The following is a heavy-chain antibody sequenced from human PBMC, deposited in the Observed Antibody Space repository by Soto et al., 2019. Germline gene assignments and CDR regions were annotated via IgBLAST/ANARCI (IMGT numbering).Heavy chain of an antibody. CDR2: IIPIFGTA. V-gene: IGHV1-69*13. J-gene: IGHJ4*02. CDR1: GCTFSSYA. CDR3: ARAHQHPSR. Sequence: GASLKVSCKSSGCTFSSYAISWVRQAPGQGLEWMGGIIPIFGTANYAQKFQGRVTITADESTSTAYMELSSLRSEDTAVYYCARAHQHPSRWGQGTLVTVSS.